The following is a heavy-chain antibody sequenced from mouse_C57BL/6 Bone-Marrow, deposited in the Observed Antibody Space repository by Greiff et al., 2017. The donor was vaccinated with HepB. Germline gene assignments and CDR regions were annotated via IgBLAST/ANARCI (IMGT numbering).Heavy chain of an antibody. V-gene: IGHV5-17*01. Sequence: DVKLVESGGGLVKPGGSLKLSCAASGFTFSDYGMHWVRQAPEKGLEWVAYISSGSSTIYYADTVKGRFTISRDNAKNTLFLQMTSLRSEETAMYYCARGAVAMDYWGQGTSVTVSS. CDR1: GFTFSDYG. CDR2: ISSGSSTI. J-gene: IGHJ4*01. CDR3: ARGAVAMDY.